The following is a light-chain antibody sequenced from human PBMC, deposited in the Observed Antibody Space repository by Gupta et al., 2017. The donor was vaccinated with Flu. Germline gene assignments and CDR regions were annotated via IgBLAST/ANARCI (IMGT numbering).Light chain of an antibody. V-gene: IGLV3-21*02. J-gene: IGLJ2*01. Sequence: SYVLTQPPSVSVAPGQTASITCGGNNIGTKSVHWYQQKPGQAPVLVVYDDTDRPSGIPERFSGSNSENTATLTISRVEAEDEGDYYCQVWDDSSFVVFGGGTKLTVL. CDR1: NIGTKS. CDR3: QVWDDSSFVV. CDR2: DDT.